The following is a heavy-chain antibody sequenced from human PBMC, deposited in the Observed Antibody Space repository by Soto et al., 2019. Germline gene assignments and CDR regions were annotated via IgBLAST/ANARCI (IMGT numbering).Heavy chain of an antibody. V-gene: IGHV4-59*12. J-gene: IGHJ4*02. CDR3: ARESCVSTSCYNKVDY. CDR2: IYYSGST. D-gene: IGHD2-2*02. Sequence: PSETLSLTCTVSGGSISSYYWSWIRQPPGKGLEWIGYIYYSGSTNYNPSLKSRVTISVDTSKNQFSLKLSSVTAADTAVYYCARESCVSTSCYNKVDYWGQGTLVTVSS. CDR1: GGSISSYY.